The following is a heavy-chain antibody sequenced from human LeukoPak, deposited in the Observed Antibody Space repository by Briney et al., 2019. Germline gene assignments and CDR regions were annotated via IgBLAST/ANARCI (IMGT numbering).Heavy chain of an antibody. Sequence: SETLSLNCAVYGGSFSGYYWSWIRQPPGRGLEWIGEINHSGSTNYNPSLKSRVTISVDTSKNQFSLKLSSVTAADTAVYYCARAAGARYYDSSGYYSLNYWGQGTLVTVSS. J-gene: IGHJ4*02. D-gene: IGHD3-22*01. CDR3: ARAAGARYYDSSGYYSLNY. CDR2: INHSGST. CDR1: GGSFSGYY. V-gene: IGHV4-34*01.